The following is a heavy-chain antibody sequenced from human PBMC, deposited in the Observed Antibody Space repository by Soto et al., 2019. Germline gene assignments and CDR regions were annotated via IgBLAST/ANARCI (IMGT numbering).Heavy chain of an antibody. D-gene: IGHD3-10*01. Sequence: GGSLRLSCTASGFTFSSYAMSWVRQAPGKGLEWVSAISGSGGSTYYADSVKGRFTISRDNSKNTLYLQMNSLRAEDTAVYYCAKDPGEPWESRGAFDIWGQGTMVTVSS. CDR3: AKDPGEPWESRGAFDI. CDR1: GFTFSSYA. J-gene: IGHJ3*02. V-gene: IGHV3-23*01. CDR2: ISGSGGST.